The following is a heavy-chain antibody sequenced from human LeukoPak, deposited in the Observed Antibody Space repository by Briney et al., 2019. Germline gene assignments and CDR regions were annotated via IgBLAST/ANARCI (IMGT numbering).Heavy chain of an antibody. D-gene: IGHD6-19*01. CDR3: ARGVRIAVAGYIDY. CDR1: GFTFSSYG. Sequence: GGTLRLSCAASGFTFSSYGMSWVRQAPGKGLEWVSAISGSDGSTNYADSVKGRFTISRDNSKNTLYLQMNSLRAEDTAVYYCARGVRIAVAGYIDYWGQGTLVTVSS. V-gene: IGHV3-23*01. J-gene: IGHJ4*02. CDR2: ISGSDGST.